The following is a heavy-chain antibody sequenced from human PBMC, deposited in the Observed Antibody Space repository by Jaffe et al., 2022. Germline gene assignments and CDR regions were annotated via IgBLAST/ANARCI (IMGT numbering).Heavy chain of an antibody. J-gene: IGHJ3*02. CDR2: ISGGGGTT. CDR1: GFTFTNYA. D-gene: IGHD3-10*01. CDR3: TKPFRSGSYYAFDI. V-gene: IGHV3-23*01. Sequence: EVQLLESGGGLEQPGGSLRLSCVASGFTFTNYAMHWVRQAPGEGLEWVSGISGGGGTTFYADSVRGRFTISRDNSKNTVFLQMNSLRADDTAVYYCTKPFRSGSYYAFDIWGQGTMVTVSS.